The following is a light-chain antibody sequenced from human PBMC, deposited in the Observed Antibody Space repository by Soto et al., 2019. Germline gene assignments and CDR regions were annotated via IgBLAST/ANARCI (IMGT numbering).Light chain of an antibody. J-gene: IGLJ3*02. CDR2: GVS. Sequence: QSALTQPRSVSGSPGQSVTISCTGTSSDVGGYNYVSWYQQHPGKAPKLMIYGVSKWPSGVPDRFSGSKSGNTASLTISGLQAEDEADYYCCSYAGSYTWVFGGGTQLT. CDR3: CSYAGSYTWV. V-gene: IGLV2-11*01. CDR1: SSDVGGYNY.